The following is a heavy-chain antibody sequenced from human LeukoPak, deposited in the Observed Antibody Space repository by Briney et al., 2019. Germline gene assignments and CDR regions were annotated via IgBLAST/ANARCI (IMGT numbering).Heavy chain of an antibody. Sequence: TLSLTCTVSGDSINSLDLWSWVRQPPGKGLEWIGEMHLSGTTHSNPSVKSRVTISIDKSKNQFFLNLSSVTAADTAVYYCAGLVGRYSSGLYYYYFDYWGQGTLVTVSS. CDR1: GDSINSLDL. CDR3: AGLVGRYSSGLYYYYFDY. D-gene: IGHD3-22*01. CDR2: MHLSGTT. J-gene: IGHJ4*02. V-gene: IGHV4-4*02.